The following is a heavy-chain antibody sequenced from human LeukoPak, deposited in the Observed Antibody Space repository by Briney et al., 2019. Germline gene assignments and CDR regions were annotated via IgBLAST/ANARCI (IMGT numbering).Heavy chain of an antibody. Sequence: GGSLRLSCAASGFTFSSYGMHWVRQAPGKGLEWVAFIRYDGNNKYYADSVKGRFTISRDNSKNTLYLQMNSLRAEDTAVYYCAKVSLWFGKAGYMDVWGKGTTVTISS. CDR2: IRYDGNNK. J-gene: IGHJ6*03. CDR3: AKVSLWFGKAGYMDV. V-gene: IGHV3-30*02. CDR1: GFTFSSYG. D-gene: IGHD3-10*01.